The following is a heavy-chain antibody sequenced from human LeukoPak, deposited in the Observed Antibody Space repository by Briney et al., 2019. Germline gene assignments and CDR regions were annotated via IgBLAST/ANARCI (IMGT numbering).Heavy chain of an antibody. J-gene: IGHJ4*02. CDR1: GFTFSSYA. CDR2: ISYDGSNK. V-gene: IGHV3-30*04. CDR3: ARASLRGRIAVAGPFDY. Sequence: GGSLRLSCAASGFTFSSYAMHWVRQAPGKGLEWVAVISYDGSNKYYADSVKGRFTISRDNSKNTLYLQMNSLRAEDTAVYYCARASLRGRIAVAGPFDYWGQGTLVTVSS. D-gene: IGHD6-19*01.